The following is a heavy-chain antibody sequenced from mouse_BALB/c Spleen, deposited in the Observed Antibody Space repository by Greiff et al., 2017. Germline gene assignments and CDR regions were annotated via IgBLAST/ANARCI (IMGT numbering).Heavy chain of an antibody. D-gene: IGHD1-2*01. CDR2: ISSGSSTI. Sequence: EVQVVESGGGLVQPGGSRKLSCAASGFTFSSFGMHWVRQAPEKGLEWVAYISSGSSTIYYADTVKGRFTISRDNPKNTLFLQMTSLRSEDTAMYYCARNYGGPDYWGQGTTLTVSS. CDR1: GFTFSSFG. CDR3: ARNYGGPDY. J-gene: IGHJ2*01. V-gene: IGHV5-17*02.